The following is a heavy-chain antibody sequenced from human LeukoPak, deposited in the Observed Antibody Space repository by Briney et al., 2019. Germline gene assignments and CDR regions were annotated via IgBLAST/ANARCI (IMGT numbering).Heavy chain of an antibody. CDR1: GFTFSNYA. V-gene: IGHV3-23*01. CDR3: AKEGRGMGAATIDY. CDR2: ISGSGGST. D-gene: IGHD1-26*01. J-gene: IGHJ4*02. Sequence: GGSLRLSCAASGFTFSNYAMSWVRQAPGKGLEWVSGISGSGGSTYYADSVGRFSISRDNSNNTLYLQITSLRAEDTAVYYCAKEGRGMGAATIDYWGQGTLATVSS.